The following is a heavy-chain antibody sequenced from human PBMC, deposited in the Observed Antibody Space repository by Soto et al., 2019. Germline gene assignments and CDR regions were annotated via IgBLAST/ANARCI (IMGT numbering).Heavy chain of an antibody. CDR2: ISKSDYT. J-gene: IGHJ4*02. CDR3: AREDSIIIPAVSDF. Sequence: GALRLSCTVSGFAFNNYGINWVRQAPGKGLEWVSSISKSDYTYYSDSVKGRFAISRDNAKSSVSLQMNTLRVEDTAVYYCAREDSIIIPAVSDFWGQGTLVTVSS. V-gene: IGHV3-21*01. CDR1: GFAFNNYG. D-gene: IGHD2-2*01.